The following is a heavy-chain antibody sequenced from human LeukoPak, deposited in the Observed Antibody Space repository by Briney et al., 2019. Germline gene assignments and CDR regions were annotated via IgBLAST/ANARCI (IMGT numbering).Heavy chain of an antibody. CDR3: ARDPRYYYGGVFDP. CDR1: GFTFSSYW. J-gene: IGHJ5*02. Sequence: GGSLRLSCAASGFTFSSYWMSWVGQAPGKGLEGVANIKQDGSEKYYVDSVKGRFTISRDNAKNSLYLQMNSLRAEDTAVYSCARDPRYYYGGVFDPWGQGTLVTVPS. CDR2: IKQDGSEK. D-gene: IGHD3-10*01. V-gene: IGHV3-7*01.